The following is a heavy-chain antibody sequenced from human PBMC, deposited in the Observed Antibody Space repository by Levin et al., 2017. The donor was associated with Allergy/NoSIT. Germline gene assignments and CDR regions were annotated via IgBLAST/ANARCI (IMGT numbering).Heavy chain of an antibody. CDR3: ARDPRDGGMDV. D-gene: IGHD5-24*01. J-gene: IGHJ6*02. CDR1: GFTFSSYD. CDR2: IGTAGDT. Sequence: ETLSLTCAASGFTFSSYDMHWVRQATGKGLEWVSAIGTAGDTYYPGSVKGRFTISRENAKNSLYLQMNSLRAGDTAVYYCARDPRDGGMDVWGQGTTVTVSS. V-gene: IGHV3-13*01.